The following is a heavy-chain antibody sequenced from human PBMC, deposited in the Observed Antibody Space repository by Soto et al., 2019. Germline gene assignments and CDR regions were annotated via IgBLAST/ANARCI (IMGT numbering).Heavy chain of an antibody. CDR3: ARHVHNQGYEYYFDS. D-gene: IGHD3-3*01. Sequence: QLQLQESGPGLVKPSATLSLTCNASGGSISSTSYAWGWIRQSPGKGLEWIGTIDYSGTIYYNPSLKSRIPISGATSKNQISLKLSSVTAAETAVYYCARHVHNQGYEYYFDSWGQGTLVTVSS. CDR2: IDYSGTI. J-gene: IGHJ4*02. CDR1: GGSISSTSYA. V-gene: IGHV4-39*01.